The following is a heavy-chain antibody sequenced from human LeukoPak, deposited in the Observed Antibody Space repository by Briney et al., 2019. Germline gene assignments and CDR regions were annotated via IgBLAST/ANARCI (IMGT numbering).Heavy chain of an antibody. CDR1: GGPISSYY. CDR2: IYYSGST. V-gene: IGHV4-59*12. D-gene: IGHD6-13*01. J-gene: IGHJ6*03. CDR3: ARDKRVAAAGNYYYYMDV. Sequence: SETLSLTCTVSGGPISSYYWSWIRQPPGKGLEWIGYIYYSGSTNYNPSLKSRVTISVDKSKNQFSLKLSSVTAADTAVYYCARDKRVAAAGNYYYYMDVWGKGTTVTVSS.